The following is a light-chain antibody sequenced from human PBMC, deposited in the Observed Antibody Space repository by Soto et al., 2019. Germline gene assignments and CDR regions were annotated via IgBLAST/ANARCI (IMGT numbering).Light chain of an antibody. CDR1: SSEVGGYNY. J-gene: IGLJ2*01. CDR3: SSYTSSSTPGV. Sequence: QSVLTQPASVSGSPGQSITISCTGTSSEVGGYNYVSWYQQPPGKAPKLMIYDVSNRPSGVSNRFSGSKSGNTASLTISGLQAEDEADYYCSSYTSSSTPGVFGGGTKVTVL. V-gene: IGLV2-14*01. CDR2: DVS.